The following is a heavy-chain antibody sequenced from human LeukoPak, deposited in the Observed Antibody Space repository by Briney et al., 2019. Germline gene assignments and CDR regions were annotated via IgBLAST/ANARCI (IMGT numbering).Heavy chain of an antibody. V-gene: IGHV4-61*02. CDR1: GGSISSGSYY. J-gene: IGHJ6*03. CDR3: AREVGYYDILTGCLEPYMDV. Sequence: SQTLSLTCTVSGGSISSGSYYWSWIRQPAGKGLEWIGRIYTSGSTNYNPSLKSRVTISVDTSKNQFSLKLSSVTAADTAVYYCAREVGYYDILTGCLEPYMDVWGKGTTVTVSS. D-gene: IGHD3-9*01. CDR2: IYTSGST.